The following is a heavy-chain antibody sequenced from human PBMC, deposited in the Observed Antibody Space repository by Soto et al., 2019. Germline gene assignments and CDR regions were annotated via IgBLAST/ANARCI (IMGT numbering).Heavy chain of an antibody. D-gene: IGHD5-18*01. Sequence: SETLSLTCTVSGGSISSSSYYWGWIRQPPGKGLEWIGSIYYSGSTYYNPSLKSRVTISVDTSKNQFSLKLSSVTAADTAVYYCAREPVDTAMVWFGPWGQGTLVTVSS. V-gene: IGHV4-39*02. CDR2: IYYSGST. CDR3: AREPVDTAMVWFGP. CDR1: GGSISSSSYY. J-gene: IGHJ5*02.